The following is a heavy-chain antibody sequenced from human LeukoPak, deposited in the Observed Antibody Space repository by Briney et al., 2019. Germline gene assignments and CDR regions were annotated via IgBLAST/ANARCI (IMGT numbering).Heavy chain of an antibody. V-gene: IGHV1-46*01. D-gene: IGHD1-14*01. J-gene: IGHJ4*02. CDR2: INPSGGDT. CDR3: AREVMDNLRFDY. Sequence: ASVKLSCKASGYTFTGYYMHWVRQAPGQGLEWMGIINPSGGDTSYAQKFQGRLTMTRDTSTNTVYMELTSLRSEDTAVYYCAREVMDNLRFDYWGQGTLVTVCS. CDR1: GYTFTGYY.